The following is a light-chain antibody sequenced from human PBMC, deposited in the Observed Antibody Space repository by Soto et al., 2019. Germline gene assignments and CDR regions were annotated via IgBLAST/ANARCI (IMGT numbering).Light chain of an antibody. V-gene: IGKV3-20*01. CDR2: GAS. CDR1: QSFSSSY. CDR3: QQYGSSPQP. Sequence: EIVLTQSPGTLSLSPGERVTLSCRASQSFSSSYLAWYQQKPGQAPRLLIYGASSRATGIPDRFSGSGSGTDFTLTISRLEPEDFAVYYCQQYGSSPQPFGGGTKVEIK. J-gene: IGKJ4*01.